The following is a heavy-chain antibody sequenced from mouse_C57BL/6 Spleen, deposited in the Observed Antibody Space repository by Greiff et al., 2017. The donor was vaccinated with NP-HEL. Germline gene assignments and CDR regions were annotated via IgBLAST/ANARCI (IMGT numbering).Heavy chain of an antibody. CDR1: GYSFTGYF. J-gene: IGHJ1*03. D-gene: IGHD2-4*01. Sequence: VQLQQSGPELVKPGDSVKISCKASGYSFTGYFMNWVMQSHGKSLEWIGRINPYNGDTFYNQKFKGKATLTVDKSSSTAHMELRSLTSEDSAVYYCARYDYDEGWYFDVWGTGTTVTVSS. V-gene: IGHV1-20*01. CDR2: INPYNGDT. CDR3: ARYDYDEGWYFDV.